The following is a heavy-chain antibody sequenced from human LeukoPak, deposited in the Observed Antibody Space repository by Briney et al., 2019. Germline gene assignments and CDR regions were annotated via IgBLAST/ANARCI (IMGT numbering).Heavy chain of an antibody. D-gene: IGHD3-10*01. Sequence: SQTLSLTCAISGDSVSSNSAAWNWIRQSPSRGLEWLGRTYYRSKWYNDYAVSVKSRITINPDTSKNQFSLKLSSVTAADTAVYYCARGVRWFGEFSENWFDPWGQGTLVTVSS. V-gene: IGHV6-1*01. CDR2: TYYRSKWYN. CDR1: GDSVSSNSAA. J-gene: IGHJ5*02. CDR3: ARGVRWFGEFSENWFDP.